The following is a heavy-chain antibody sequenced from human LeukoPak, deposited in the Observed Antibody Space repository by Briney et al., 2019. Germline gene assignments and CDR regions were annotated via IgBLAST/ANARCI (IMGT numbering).Heavy chain of an antibody. D-gene: IGHD6-19*01. CDR3: ARPRSPGIAVAGYYFDY. V-gene: IGHV3-33*01. Sequence: PGRSLRLSCAASGFTFSSYRMHWVRQAPGKGLEWVAVIWYDGSNKYYADSVKGRFTISRDNSKNTLYLQMNSLRAEDTAVYYCARPRSPGIAVAGYYFDYWGQGTLVTVSS. J-gene: IGHJ4*02. CDR1: GFTFSSYR. CDR2: IWYDGSNK.